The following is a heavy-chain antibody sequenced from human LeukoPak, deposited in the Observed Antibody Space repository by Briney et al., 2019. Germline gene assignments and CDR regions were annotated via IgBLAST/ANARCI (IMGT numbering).Heavy chain of an antibody. CDR3: ARQYCSSTGCWIDP. CDR1: GGSISSSSYY. D-gene: IGHD2-2*01. Sequence: SETLSLTCTVSGGSISSSSYYWGWIRQPPGKGLEWIGSIYYSGSTYYNPSLKSRVTISVDTSKNQFSLKLSSVTAADTAVYYCARQYCSSTGCWIDPWGQGTLVTVSS. V-gene: IGHV4-39*01. J-gene: IGHJ5*02. CDR2: IYYSGST.